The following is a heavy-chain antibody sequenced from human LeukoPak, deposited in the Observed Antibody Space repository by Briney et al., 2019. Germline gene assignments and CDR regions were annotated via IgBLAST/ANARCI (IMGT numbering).Heavy chain of an antibody. CDR3: ARDPGSSWYRFDY. CDR2: IYHSGST. CDR1: GGSISSYY. J-gene: IGHJ4*02. D-gene: IGHD6-13*01. Sequence: SETLSLTCTVSGGSISSYYWSWIRQPPGKGLEWIGYIYHSGSTNYNPSLKSRVTISVDTSKNQFSLKLSSVTAADTAVYYCARDPGSSWYRFDYWGQGTLVTVSS. V-gene: IGHV4-59*01.